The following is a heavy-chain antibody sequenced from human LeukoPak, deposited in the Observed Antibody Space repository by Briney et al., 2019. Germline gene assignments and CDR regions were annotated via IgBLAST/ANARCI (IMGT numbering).Heavy chain of an antibody. CDR2: IYPGDSDT. D-gene: IGHD3-22*01. J-gene: IGHJ6*03. CDR3: ARRSQTYYYDSSGPSYYYYYMDV. Sequence: GESLKISCKGSGYSFTSYWIGWVRQMPGKGLEWMGIIYPGDSDTRYSPSFQGQVTISADKSISTAYLQWSSLKASDTAMYYYARRSQTYYYDSSGPSYYYYYMDVWGKGTTVTVSS. CDR1: GYSFTSYW. V-gene: IGHV5-51*01.